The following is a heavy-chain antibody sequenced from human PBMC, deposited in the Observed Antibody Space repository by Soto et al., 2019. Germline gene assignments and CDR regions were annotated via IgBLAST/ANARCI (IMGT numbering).Heavy chain of an antibody. Sequence: QVPLVQSGAEVKKPGSSVKVSCKASGGTFSSYAISWVRQAPGQGLEWMGGIIPIFGTANYAQKFQGRVTITADKSTSTAYMELSSLRSEDTAVYYCARDTIVVVPRDYYYGMDVWGQGTTVTVSS. CDR2: IIPIFGTA. CDR3: ARDTIVVVPRDYYYGMDV. D-gene: IGHD3-22*01. CDR1: GGTFSSYA. J-gene: IGHJ6*02. V-gene: IGHV1-69*06.